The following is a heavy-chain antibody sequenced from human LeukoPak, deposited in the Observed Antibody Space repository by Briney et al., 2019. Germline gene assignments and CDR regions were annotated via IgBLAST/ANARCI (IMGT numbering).Heavy chain of an antibody. CDR3: AREGGDSGSLLPFDY. V-gene: IGHV4-4*07. CDR1: GASTNTHF. Sequence: SETLSLTCTVSGASTNTHFWSWIRQPAGKGLEWIGRIYFSGSSNYNPSLKSRVTMSVDTSNNQLSLKLTSVSAADTAVYYCAREGGDSGSLLPFDYWGQGTLVTVSS. CDR2: IYFSGSS. D-gene: IGHD3-10*01. J-gene: IGHJ4*02.